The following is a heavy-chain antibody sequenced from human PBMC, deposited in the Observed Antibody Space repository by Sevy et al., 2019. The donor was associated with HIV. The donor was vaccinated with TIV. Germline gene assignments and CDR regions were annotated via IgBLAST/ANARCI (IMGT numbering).Heavy chain of an antibody. CDR2: ISYDGSNK. J-gene: IGHJ4*02. D-gene: IGHD5-18*01. CDR3: AREPTAMVTRFDY. CDR1: GFTFSSYA. V-gene: IGHV3-30-3*01. Sequence: GGSLRLSCAASGFTFSSYAMHWVHQAPGKGLEWVAVISYDGSNKYYADSVKGRFTISRDNSKNTLYLQMNSLRAEDTAVYYCAREPTAMVTRFDYWGQGTLVTVSS.